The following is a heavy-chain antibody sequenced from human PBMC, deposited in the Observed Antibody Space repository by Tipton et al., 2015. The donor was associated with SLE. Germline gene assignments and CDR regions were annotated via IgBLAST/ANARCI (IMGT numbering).Heavy chain of an antibody. CDR3: ARDGGLEKYQLLRTYIDY. CDR2: IWYDGSNK. D-gene: IGHD2-2*01. J-gene: IGHJ4*02. V-gene: IGHV3-33*01. CDR1: GFTFSSFG. Sequence: RSLRLSCAASGFTFSSFGMHWVRQAPGKGLEWVAFIWYDGSNKYYADSVKARFTISRDNSNNTLYLQMDSLRAEDTAVYYCARDGGLEKYQLLRTYIDYWGQGTLVTVSS.